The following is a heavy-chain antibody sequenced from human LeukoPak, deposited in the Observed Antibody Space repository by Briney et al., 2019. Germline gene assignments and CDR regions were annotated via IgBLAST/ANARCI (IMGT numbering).Heavy chain of an antibody. D-gene: IGHD3-16*01. CDR2: INHSGST. CDR1: GGSFSGYY. Sequence: SETLSLTCAVYGGSFSGYYWSWIRQPPGKGLEWIGEINHSGSTNYNPSLKSRVTISVDTSKNQFSLKLSSVTAADTAVYYCAGVRSQFERYFDYWGQGTLVTVSS. J-gene: IGHJ4*02. CDR3: AGVRSQFERYFDY. V-gene: IGHV4-34*01.